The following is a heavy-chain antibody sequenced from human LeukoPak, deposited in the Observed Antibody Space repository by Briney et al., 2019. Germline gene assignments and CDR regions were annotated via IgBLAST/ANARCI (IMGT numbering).Heavy chain of an antibody. CDR3: ARVGATVVTPHDAFDI. V-gene: IGHV3-48*01. CDR1: GFTVDTNY. D-gene: IGHD4-23*01. Sequence: GGSLRLSCAASGFTVDTNYMNWVRQAPGKGLEWVSYISSSSSTIYYADSVKGRFTISRGNAKNSLYLQMNSLRAEDTAVYYCARVGATVVTPHDAFDIWGQGTMVTVSS. CDR2: ISSSSSTI. J-gene: IGHJ3*02.